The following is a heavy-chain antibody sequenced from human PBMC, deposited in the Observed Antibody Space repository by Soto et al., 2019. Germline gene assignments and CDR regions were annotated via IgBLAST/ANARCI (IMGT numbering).Heavy chain of an antibody. J-gene: IGHJ3*01. CDR2: ISSSGRTI. CDR3: ARVGADFWSGFYALDF. D-gene: IGHD3-3*01. Sequence: PGGSLRLTCVDSCFTFSRYEMIRIHQASGKGLEWGSYISSSGRTIYYADSVPGRFPISRDNATTSLYLQMNSLRAEDTAVYYCARVGADFWSGFYALDFWGQVTRHTVS. CDR1: CFTFSRYE. V-gene: IGHV3-48*03.